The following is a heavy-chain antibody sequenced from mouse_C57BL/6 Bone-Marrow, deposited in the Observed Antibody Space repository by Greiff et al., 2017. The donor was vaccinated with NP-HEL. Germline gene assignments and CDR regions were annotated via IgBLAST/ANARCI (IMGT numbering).Heavy chain of an antibody. J-gene: IGHJ3*01. V-gene: IGHV1-22*01. CDR2: INPNNGGT. CDR1: GYTFTDYN. D-gene: IGHD1-1*01. Sequence: VQLQQSGPELVKPGASVKMSCKASGYTFTDYNMHWVKQSHGKSLEWIGYINPNNGGTSYNQKFKGKATLTVNKSSSTAYMELRSLTSEDSAVYYCAKNFFIYYYGSSPAWFAYWGQGTLVTVSA. CDR3: AKNFFIYYYGSSPAWFAY.